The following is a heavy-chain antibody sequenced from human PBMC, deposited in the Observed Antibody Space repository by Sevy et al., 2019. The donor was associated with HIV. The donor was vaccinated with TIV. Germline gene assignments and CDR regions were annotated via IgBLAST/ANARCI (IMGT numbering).Heavy chain of an antibody. D-gene: IGHD3-3*01. CDR1: GYTFTSYG. CDR2: ISAYNGNT. Sequence: ASVKVSCKASGYTFTSYGISWVRQAPGQGLEWMGWISAYNGNTNYAQKLQGRVTMTTDTSTSTAYMELRSLRSDDTAVYYCASGITIFGVVTPPIAFDIWGQGTMVTVSS. J-gene: IGHJ3*02. V-gene: IGHV1-18*04. CDR3: ASGITIFGVVTPPIAFDI.